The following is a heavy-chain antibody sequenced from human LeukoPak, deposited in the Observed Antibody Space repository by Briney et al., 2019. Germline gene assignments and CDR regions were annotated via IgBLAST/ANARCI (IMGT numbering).Heavy chain of an antibody. D-gene: IGHD3-16*01. CDR2: INNDGSST. J-gene: IGHJ4*02. V-gene: IGHV3-74*01. Sequence: GGSLRLSCAASGYTFGSYWMYWVRQAPGQGLVWVSRINNDGSSTIYADSVKGRFTISRDNAKNTLYLQINSLRDDDTAVYYCVRDNGGEHLWGQGTLVTVSS. CDR1: GYTFGSYW. CDR3: VRDNGGEHL.